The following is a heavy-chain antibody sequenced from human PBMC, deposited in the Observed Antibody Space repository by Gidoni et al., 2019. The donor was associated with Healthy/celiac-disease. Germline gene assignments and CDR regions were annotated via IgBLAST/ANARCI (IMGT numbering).Heavy chain of an antibody. Sequence: EVQLLEYGGGLGQPGGALRLPCAASGFTLSSYAMSWVRQAPGKGLEWVSAISGSGGSTYYADSVKGRFTISRDNSKNTLYLQMNSLRAEDTAVYYCAKRTTHYWGQGTLVTVSS. D-gene: IGHD1-1*01. CDR1: GFTLSSYA. CDR2: ISGSGGST. J-gene: IGHJ4*02. V-gene: IGHV3-23*01. CDR3: AKRTTHY.